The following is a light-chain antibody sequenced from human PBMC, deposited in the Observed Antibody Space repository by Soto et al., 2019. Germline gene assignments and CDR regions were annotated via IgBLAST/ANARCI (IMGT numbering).Light chain of an antibody. CDR2: EVT. Sequence: QSALTQPPSASGSPGQSVTISRTGTSSDVGGYNYVSWYQQHRGNAPKLMIYEVTKRPSGVPDRFSGSKSGNTASLTVSGLQAEDEADYYCSSYAGSNNFVFGTGTKLTVL. J-gene: IGLJ1*01. CDR3: SSYAGSNNFV. CDR1: SSDVGGYNY. V-gene: IGLV2-8*01.